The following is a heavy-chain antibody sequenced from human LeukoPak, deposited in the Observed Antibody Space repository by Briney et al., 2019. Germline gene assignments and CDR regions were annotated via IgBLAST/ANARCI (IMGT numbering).Heavy chain of an antibody. J-gene: IGHJ3*02. CDR1: GFTFSSYA. V-gene: IGHV3-23*01. CDR2: ISGSSRST. D-gene: IGHD1/OR15-1a*01. Sequence: GGSLRLSCAASGFTFSSYAMSWVRQAPGKGLEWVSAISGSSRSTYHAESVKGRFTISRDNSNHTVYLQMNSLRVDDTAVYYCAKVATPNTLDAFDIWGQGTMVTVSS. CDR3: AKVATPNTLDAFDI.